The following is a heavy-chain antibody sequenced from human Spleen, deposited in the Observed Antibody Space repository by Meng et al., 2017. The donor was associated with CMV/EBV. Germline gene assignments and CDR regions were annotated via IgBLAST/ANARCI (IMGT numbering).Heavy chain of an antibody. CDR3: GRDMNV. CDR1: GFTFSSYS. Sequence: GESLKISCAASGFTFSSYSMNWVRQAPGKALEWVANINQDASQKNYVDSVEGRFTISRDNAENSMYLQMNSLRAEETAVYYCGRDMNVWGQGTTVTVS. J-gene: IGHJ6*02. V-gene: IGHV3-7*01. CDR2: INQDASQK.